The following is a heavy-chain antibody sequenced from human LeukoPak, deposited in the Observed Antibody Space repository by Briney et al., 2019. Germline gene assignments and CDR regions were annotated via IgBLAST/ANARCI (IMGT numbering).Heavy chain of an antibody. CDR2: ISAYNGNT. Sequence: GASVKVSCKASGYTFTSYGISWVRQAPGQGLEWMGWISAYNGNTNYAQKLQGRVTMTADTSTSTAYMELRSLRSDDTAVYYCARDQMGLRYFDWLLYPIPFDYWGQGTLVTVSS. CDR1: GYTFTSYG. CDR3: ARDQMGLRYFDWLLYPIPFDY. D-gene: IGHD3-9*01. V-gene: IGHV1-18*01. J-gene: IGHJ4*02.